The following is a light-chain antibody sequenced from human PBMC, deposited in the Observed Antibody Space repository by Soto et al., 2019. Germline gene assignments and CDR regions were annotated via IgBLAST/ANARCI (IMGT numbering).Light chain of an antibody. CDR2: AAS. J-gene: IGKJ4*01. CDR3: QQSHSTPLT. V-gene: IGKV1-39*01. CDR1: QSIRKY. Sequence: DIQMTQSPSSLSASVGDRVTITCRASQSIRKYLNWYQQKPGIAPKLLIHAASSLQSGVPSRFSGNGSGTDFTLTISSLQPEDFATYHCQQSHSTPLTFGGGTKVDIK.